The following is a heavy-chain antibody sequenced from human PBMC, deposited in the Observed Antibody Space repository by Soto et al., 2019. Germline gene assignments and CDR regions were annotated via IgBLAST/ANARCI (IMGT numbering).Heavy chain of an antibody. D-gene: IGHD6-6*01. CDR3: ARVQLVGGAFGRTDY. CDR1: GGSFSGYY. Sequence: SETLSLTCAVYGGSFSGYYWSWIRQPPGKGLEWIGEINHSGSTNYNPSLKSRVTISVDTSKNQFSLKLSSVTAADTAVYYCARVQLVGGAFGRTDYSGPRTLVTV. CDR2: INHSGST. J-gene: IGHJ4*02. V-gene: IGHV4-34*01.